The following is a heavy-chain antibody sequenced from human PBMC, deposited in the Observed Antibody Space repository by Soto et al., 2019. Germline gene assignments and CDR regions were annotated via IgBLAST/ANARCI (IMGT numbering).Heavy chain of an antibody. CDR3: ARVDSSGSYFDY. CDR2: IYYTGST. D-gene: IGHD3-22*01. Sequence: QVQLQESGPGLVKPSETLSLTCTVSGGSISSYYWSWIRQPPGKGLEWIAYIYYTGSTNYNPSLQCRVTLSADTSKNQFSLKLISVPAADTAMYYCARVDSSGSYFDYWGQGTLVTVSS. V-gene: IGHV4-59*01. J-gene: IGHJ4*02. CDR1: GGSISSYY.